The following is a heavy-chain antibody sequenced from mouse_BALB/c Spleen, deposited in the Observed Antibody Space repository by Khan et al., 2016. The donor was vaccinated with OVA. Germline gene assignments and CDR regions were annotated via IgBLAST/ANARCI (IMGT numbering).Heavy chain of an antibody. J-gene: IGHJ3*01. V-gene: IGHV1-7*01. D-gene: IGHD3-3*01. CDR1: GYTFTSYW. CDR2: INPSTGYT. Sequence: QVQLQQSGAELAKPGASVKMSCKASGYTFTSYWMHWVKQRPGQGLEWIGYINPSTGYTEYNQKFKDKATLTADKSSSTAYMQLSSLTSEDSAVYYGASFPRGAYWGQGTLVTVAA. CDR3: ASFPRGAY.